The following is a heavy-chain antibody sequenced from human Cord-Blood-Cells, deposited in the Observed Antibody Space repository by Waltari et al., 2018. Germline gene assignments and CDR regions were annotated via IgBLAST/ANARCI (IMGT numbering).Heavy chain of an antibody. J-gene: IGHJ4*02. V-gene: IGHV1-69*01. D-gene: IGHD2-2*01. CDR3: ARGYCSSTSCYDY. CDR2: SIPIFGTA. Sequence: QVQLVQSGAEVKKPGSSVKVSCKASGGTFSSYAISWVRQAPGQGVEWMGGSIPIFGTANYAQKFQGRVTITAEESTSTADMELSSLRSEDTAVYYCARGYCSSTSCYDYWGQGTLVTVSS. CDR1: GGTFSSYA.